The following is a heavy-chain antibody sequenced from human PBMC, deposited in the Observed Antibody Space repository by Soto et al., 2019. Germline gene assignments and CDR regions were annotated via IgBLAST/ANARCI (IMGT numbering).Heavy chain of an antibody. Sequence: SETLSLTCAVYGGSFSGYYWSWIRQPPGKELEWIGEINHSGSTNYNPSIKSRVTISVDTSKNQFSLKPSSVNAADTAVYYCARKGSLMVRGVISHYYYYMDVWGKGTTVTVSS. J-gene: IGHJ6*03. D-gene: IGHD3-10*01. V-gene: IGHV4-34*01. CDR2: INHSGST. CDR3: ARKGSLMVRGVISHYYYYMDV. CDR1: GGSFSGYY.